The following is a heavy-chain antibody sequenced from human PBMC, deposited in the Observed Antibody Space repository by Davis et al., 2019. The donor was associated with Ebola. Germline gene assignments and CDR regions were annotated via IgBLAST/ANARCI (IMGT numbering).Heavy chain of an antibody. V-gene: IGHV3-11*01. CDR3: AKHTTIAGTTWFDP. CDR2: ISSSGRTT. CDR1: GFTFSDYY. D-gene: IGHD6-13*01. J-gene: IGHJ5*02. Sequence: GESLKISCAASGFTFSDYYMSWIRQAPGKGLEWVSYISSSGRTTYYADSVKGRFTISRDNSKNTVYLQMSSLRVDDTAIYYCAKHTTIAGTTWFDPWGQGTLVTATS.